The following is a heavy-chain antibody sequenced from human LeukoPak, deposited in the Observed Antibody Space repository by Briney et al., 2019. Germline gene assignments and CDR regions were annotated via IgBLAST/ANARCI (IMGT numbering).Heavy chain of an antibody. CDR1: GFTVSSNY. V-gene: IGHV3-53*05. CDR3: AKYGRSYYGYYFDY. D-gene: IGHD1-26*01. CDR2: IYSGGTT. Sequence: GGSLRLSCAASGFTVSSNYMSWVRQAPGKGLEWVSVIYSGGTTYYTDSVKGRFTVSRDNSENTMYLQMNSLRAEDTAVYYCAKYGRSYYGYYFDYWGQGTLVTVSS. J-gene: IGHJ4*02.